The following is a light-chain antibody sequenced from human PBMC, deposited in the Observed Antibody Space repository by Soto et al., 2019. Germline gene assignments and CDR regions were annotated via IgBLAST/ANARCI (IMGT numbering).Light chain of an antibody. CDR2: DAS. CDR1: QSISSW. CDR3: QQYESYPPWT. J-gene: IGKJ1*01. V-gene: IGKV1-5*01. Sequence: ISQSPSDHSASVVDRATIACRASQSISSWLAWYQQKPGKAPKLLIYDASTLQSGVPSRYSGSGSGTEFTLTISNLQPDDFATYYCQQYESYPPWTFGQRTKVDI.